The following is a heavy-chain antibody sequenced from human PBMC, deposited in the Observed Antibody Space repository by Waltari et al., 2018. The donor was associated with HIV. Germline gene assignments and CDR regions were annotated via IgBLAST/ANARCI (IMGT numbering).Heavy chain of an antibody. CDR2: IYYSGST. Sequence: QVQLQDSGPGLVKPSETLSLTCTVSGGSISSYYWSWIRQPPGKGLEWIGYIYYSGSTNYNPSLKSRVTISVDTSKNQFSLKLSSVTAADTAVYYCARVDYYGSGSHFGYWGQGTLVTVSS. CDR3: ARVDYYGSGSHFGY. CDR1: GGSISSYY. V-gene: IGHV4-59*01. J-gene: IGHJ4*02. D-gene: IGHD3-10*01.